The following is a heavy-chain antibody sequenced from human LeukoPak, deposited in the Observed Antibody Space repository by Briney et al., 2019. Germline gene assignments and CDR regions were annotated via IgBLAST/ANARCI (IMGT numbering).Heavy chain of an antibody. D-gene: IGHD6-19*01. CDR3: ARERDSSGPHSFF. J-gene: IGHJ4*02. Sequence: SETLSLTCAVYGGSFSGYYWSWIRQPPGKGLEWIGEINHSGSTNYNPSLKSRVTISVDTSKNQFSLKLISVTAADTAVYYCARERDSSGPHSFFWGQGTLVTVSS. CDR1: GGSFSGYY. V-gene: IGHV4-34*01. CDR2: INHSGST.